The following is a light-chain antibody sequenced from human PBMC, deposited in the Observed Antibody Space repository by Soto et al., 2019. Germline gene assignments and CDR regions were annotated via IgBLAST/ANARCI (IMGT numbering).Light chain of an antibody. V-gene: IGLV2-14*01. J-gene: IGLJ1*01. CDR3: SSYTSSTNYV. CDR1: SIDIAPYNY. Sequence: QSALSQPASVSGSPGQSVTISCTGTSIDIAPYNYVSWYQQHPGKAPKLIIYEVSYRPSGISNRFSGSKSGNTASLTISGLQAEDGADYYCSSYTSSTNYVFGTGTKVTVL. CDR2: EVS.